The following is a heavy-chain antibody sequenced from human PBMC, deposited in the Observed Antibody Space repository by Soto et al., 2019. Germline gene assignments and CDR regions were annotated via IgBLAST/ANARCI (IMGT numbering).Heavy chain of an antibody. D-gene: IGHD2-15*01. CDR1: GFTFSSYA. CDR2: ISSNGGST. V-gene: IGHV3-64*01. Sequence: EVQLVESGGGLVQPGGSLRLSCAAYGFTFSSYAMHWVRQAPGKGLEYVSAISSNGGSTYYANSVKGRFTISRDNSKNTLYLQMGSLRAEDMAVYYCARDSCSGGSCLYFDYWGQGTLVTVSS. CDR3: ARDSCSGGSCLYFDY. J-gene: IGHJ4*02.